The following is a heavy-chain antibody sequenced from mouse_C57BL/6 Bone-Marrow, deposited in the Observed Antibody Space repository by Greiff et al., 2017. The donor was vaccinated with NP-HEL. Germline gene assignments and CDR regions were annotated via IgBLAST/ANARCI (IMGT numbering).Heavy chain of an antibody. D-gene: IGHD1-1*01. V-gene: IGHV1-26*01. CDR3: NYGSSYVWYFDV. J-gene: IGHJ1*03. CDR2: INPNNGGT. CDR1: GYTFTDYY. Sequence: VQLKQSGPELVKPGASVKISCKASGYTFTDYYMNWVKQSHGKSLEWIGDINPNNGGTSYNQKFKGKATLTVDKSSSTAYMELRSLTSEDSAVYYCNYGSSYVWYFDVWGTGTTVTVSS.